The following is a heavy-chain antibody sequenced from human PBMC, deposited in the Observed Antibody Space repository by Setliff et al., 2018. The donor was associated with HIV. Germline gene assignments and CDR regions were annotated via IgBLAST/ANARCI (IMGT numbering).Heavy chain of an antibody. V-gene: IGHV4-34*01. J-gene: IGHJ4*01. CDR3: ARRILRSAFDF. CDR2: VNHSGGT. CDR1: GGSFSTYY. D-gene: IGHD2-15*01. Sequence: LSLTCAVYGGSFSTYYWSWIRQSPGKRLEWLGEVNHSGGTNYNPPLKRRLIISSDASKNQFSLRLKSVTAADTAVYFCARRILRSAFDFWGHGTLVTVSS.